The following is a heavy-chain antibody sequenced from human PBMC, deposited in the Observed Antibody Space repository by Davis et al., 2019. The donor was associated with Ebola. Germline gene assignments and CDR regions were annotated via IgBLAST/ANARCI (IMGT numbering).Heavy chain of an antibody. CDR3: ARDRANWNLPFDY. V-gene: IGHV3-48*03. D-gene: IGHD1-1*01. CDR2: ISSSGSTI. J-gene: IGHJ4*02. Sequence: GGSLRLSCAASGFTFSSYEMNWVRQAPGKGLEWVSYISSSGSTIYYADSVKGRFTISRDNAKNSLYLQMNSLRDEDTAVYYCARDRANWNLPFDYWGQGTLVTVSS. CDR1: GFTFSSYE.